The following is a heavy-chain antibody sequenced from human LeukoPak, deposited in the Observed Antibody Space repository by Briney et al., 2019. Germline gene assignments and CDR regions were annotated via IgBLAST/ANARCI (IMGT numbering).Heavy chain of an antibody. CDR1: GGTFSSYA. J-gene: IGHJ4*02. CDR3: ASHGSFDY. CDR2: IIPIFGTA. Sequence: ASVKVSCKASGGTFSSYANSGVRQAPGQGLEWMGGIIPIFGTANYAQKFQGRVTMTRDTSTSTVYMELSSLRSEDTAVYYCASHGSFDYWGQGTLVTVSS. V-gene: IGHV1-69*05.